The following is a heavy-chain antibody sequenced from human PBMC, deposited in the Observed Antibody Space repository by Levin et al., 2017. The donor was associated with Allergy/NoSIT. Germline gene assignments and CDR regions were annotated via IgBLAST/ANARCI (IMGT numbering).Heavy chain of an antibody. J-gene: IGHJ6*02. D-gene: IGHD3-10*01. Sequence: ASVKVSCKASGYTFTSYDINWVRQATGQGLEWMGWMNPNSGNTVYAQKFQGRVTMTRNTSISTAYMELSSLRSEDTAVYYCARGMRGYYGMDVWGQGTTVTVSS. V-gene: IGHV1-8*01. CDR2: MNPNSGNT. CDR3: ARGMRGYYGMDV. CDR1: GYTFTSYD.